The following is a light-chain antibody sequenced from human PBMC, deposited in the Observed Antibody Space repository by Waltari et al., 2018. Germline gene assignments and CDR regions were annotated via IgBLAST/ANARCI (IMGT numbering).Light chain of an antibody. Sequence: QLVLTQSPSASASLGASVKLTCTLSSGHSNYAIAWHQRQPEKGPQYLMKLNSDGSHSQGDGIPDRFSGSSSGAERYLTISSLQSEDEADYYCQTWGTGTQVVFGGGTKL. CDR2: LNSDGSH. J-gene: IGLJ2*01. V-gene: IGLV4-69*02. CDR3: QTWGTGTQVV. CDR1: SGHSNYA.